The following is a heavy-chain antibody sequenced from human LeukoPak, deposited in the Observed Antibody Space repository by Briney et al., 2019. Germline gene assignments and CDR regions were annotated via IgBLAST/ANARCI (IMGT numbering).Heavy chain of an antibody. D-gene: IGHD6-13*01. CDR1: GGSFSGYY. V-gene: IGHV4-34*01. CDR3: ARRGRRSIAAAGNNWFDP. J-gene: IGHJ5*02. CDR2: INHSGST. Sequence: SETPSLTCAVYGGSFSGYYWSWIRQPPGKGLEWIGEINHSGSTNYNPPLKSRVTISVDTSKNQFSLKLSSVTAADTAVYYCARRGRRSIAAAGNNWFDPWGQGTLVTVSS.